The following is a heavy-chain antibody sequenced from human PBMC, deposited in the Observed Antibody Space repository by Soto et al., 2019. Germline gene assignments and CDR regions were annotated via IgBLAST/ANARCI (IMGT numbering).Heavy chain of an antibody. CDR3: ARSLRIGYCSGGSCYYDPHYYYGMDV. CDR1: GYSFTSYW. V-gene: IGHV5-10-1*01. D-gene: IGHD2-15*01. Sequence: GESLKISCKGSGYSFTSYWISWVRQMPGKGLEWMGRIDPSDSYTNYSPSFQGHVTISADKSISTAYLQWSSLKASDTAMYYCARSLRIGYCSGGSCYYDPHYYYGMDVWGQGTTVTVSS. CDR2: IDPSDSYT. J-gene: IGHJ6*02.